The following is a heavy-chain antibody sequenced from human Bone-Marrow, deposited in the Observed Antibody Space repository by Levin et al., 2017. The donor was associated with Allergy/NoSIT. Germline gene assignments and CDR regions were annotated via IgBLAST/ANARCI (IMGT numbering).Heavy chain of an antibody. CDR1: GFTFSSYT. D-gene: IGHD1-1*01. J-gene: IGHJ6*03. CDR3: ARGIWNRDYDMAH. V-gene: IGHV3-30*04. Sequence: GESLKISCAASGFTFSSYTMHWVRRAPGKGLDWVALLSSDGTNKYYADSVKGRFTISRDNSGNTLNLQMDSLRPEDSAVFFCARGIWNRDYDMAHWGRGTTVTVSS. CDR2: LSSDGTNK.